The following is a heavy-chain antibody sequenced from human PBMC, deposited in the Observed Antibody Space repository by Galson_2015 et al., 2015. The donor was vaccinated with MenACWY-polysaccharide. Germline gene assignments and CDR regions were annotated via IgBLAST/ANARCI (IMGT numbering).Heavy chain of an antibody. J-gene: IGHJ5*02. Sequence: ATLSLTCTVSGDSISKGGSYWSWFRQLPETGLEWIGYMSYRGRSNYNPSLNSRVSVSVDTSKKQFSLRVNSVAAADTAVYYCVAELYQLPYGWFDPWGQGTQVTVSS. V-gene: IGHV4-61*08. CDR1: GDSISKGGSY. D-gene: IGHD2-2*01. CDR3: VAELYQLPYGWFDP. CDR2: MSYRGRS.